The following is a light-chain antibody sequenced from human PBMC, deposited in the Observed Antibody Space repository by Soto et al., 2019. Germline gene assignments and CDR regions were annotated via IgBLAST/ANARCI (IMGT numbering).Light chain of an antibody. Sequence: QSALTQPPSASGSPGQSVAISCTGTSSDVGGYNYVSWYQRHSGKAPKLIIYEVNKRPSGVPDRFSGSKSGNTASLTVSGLQAEDEAEYYCSSCAGSDKLVFGGGTKLTVL. CDR1: SSDVGGYNY. CDR2: EVN. V-gene: IGLV2-8*01. CDR3: SSCAGSDKLV. J-gene: IGLJ3*02.